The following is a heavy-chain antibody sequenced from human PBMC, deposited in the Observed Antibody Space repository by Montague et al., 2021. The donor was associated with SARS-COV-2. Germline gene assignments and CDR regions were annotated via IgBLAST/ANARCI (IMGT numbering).Heavy chain of an antibody. CDR3: ARRPYYYDSSGQFDP. V-gene: IGHV4-39*07. D-gene: IGHD3-22*01. Sequence: SETLSLTCTVSGGSISSSTYYWGWIRQPPGKGLEWIASIYYSGSTYFNPSLMSRVAISIDTSKNQFSLKLSSVTAADTAVYYCARRPYYYDSSGQFDPWGQGVLVTVSS. J-gene: IGHJ5*02. CDR2: IYYSGST. CDR1: GGSISSSTYY.